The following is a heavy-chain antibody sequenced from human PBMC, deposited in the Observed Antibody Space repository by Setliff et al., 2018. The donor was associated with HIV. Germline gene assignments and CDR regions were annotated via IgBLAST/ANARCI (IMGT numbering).Heavy chain of an antibody. CDR1: GGSIKSSSDY. CDR2: IYYSGST. V-gene: IGHV4-39*01. CDR3: ARHSGLGGYYSPFDY. Sequence: LSLTCTASGGSIKSSSDYWGWIRQPPGKGLEWIGTIYYSGSTYYNPSLKSRVTISVDTSKNQFSLKLSSVTAADTTVYYCARHSGLGGYYSPFDYWGPGTLVTVSS. J-gene: IGHJ4*02. D-gene: IGHD3-22*01.